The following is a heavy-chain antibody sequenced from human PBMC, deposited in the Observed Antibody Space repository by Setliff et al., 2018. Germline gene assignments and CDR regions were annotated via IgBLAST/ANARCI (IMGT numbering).Heavy chain of an antibody. CDR2: VDHSGNA. Sequence: PSETLSLTCTVSGDSIRRSTYYWGWIRQSPGKGLNWIGTVDHSGNAFYNPSLKSRVIISVDTSKNQVSLRLTSVSAADTAVYFCAGRDPTGYYGYSFYFLGQGTLVTVSS. J-gene: IGHJ4*02. CDR1: GDSIRRSTYY. CDR3: AGRDPTGYYGYSFYF. V-gene: IGHV4-39*01. D-gene: IGHD3-9*01.